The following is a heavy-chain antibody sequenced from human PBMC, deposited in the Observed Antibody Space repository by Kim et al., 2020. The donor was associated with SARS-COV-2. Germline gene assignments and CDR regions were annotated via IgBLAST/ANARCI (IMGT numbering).Heavy chain of an antibody. CDR1: GYTFTSYG. V-gene: IGHV1-18*04. J-gene: IGHJ4*02. CDR2: ISAYNGNT. CDR3: ARDRIGEQQLVLVNGDY. Sequence: ASVKVSCKASGYTFTSYGISWVRQAPGQGLEWMGWISAYNGNTNYAQKLQGRVTMTTDTSTSTAYMELRSLRSDDTAVYYCARDRIGEQQLVLVNGDYWGQGTLVTVSS. D-gene: IGHD6-13*01.